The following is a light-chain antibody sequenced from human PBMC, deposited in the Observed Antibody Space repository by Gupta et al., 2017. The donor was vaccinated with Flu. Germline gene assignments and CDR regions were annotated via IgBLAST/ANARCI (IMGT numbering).Light chain of an antibody. CDR3: CSYAGSFTWV. Sequence: VTISWTGTSSDVGGYNSVSWYQQDPGKAPKLVIYDVTKRPTGVPDRFSGSKSGDTASLSISELQAEDEADYYCCSYAGSFTWVFGGGTKVTVL. CDR2: DVT. J-gene: IGLJ3*02. CDR1: SSDVGGYNS. V-gene: IGLV2-11*01.